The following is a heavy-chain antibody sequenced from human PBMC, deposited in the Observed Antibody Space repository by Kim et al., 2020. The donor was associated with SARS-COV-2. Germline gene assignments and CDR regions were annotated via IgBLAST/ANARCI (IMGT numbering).Heavy chain of an antibody. Sequence: GGSLRLSCAASGFSFSTYGMHWVRQAPGKGLEWVAMIWNDGSNKYYGDSVTGRFTISRDNSKNTLYLQMNNLRAEETAVYYCATEYSSSSAFDYWGQGTLITVSS. CDR1: GFSFSTYG. CDR3: ATEYSSSSAFDY. CDR2: IWNDGSNK. D-gene: IGHD6-6*01. V-gene: IGHV3-33*03. J-gene: IGHJ4*02.